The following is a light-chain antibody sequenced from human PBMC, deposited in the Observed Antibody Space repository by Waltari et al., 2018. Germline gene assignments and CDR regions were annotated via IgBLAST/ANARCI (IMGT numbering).Light chain of an antibody. J-gene: IGLJ2*01. CDR3: CSYAGSYTHVV. Sequence: QSALTQPRSVSGSPGQSVTISCTGTSSDVGGYAYVSWYQPHPGKAPKLMICDVTKRPSGVPDRFSGSKSGNTASLTISGLQAEDEADYYCCSYAGSYTHVVFGGGTKLTVL. CDR2: DVT. V-gene: IGLV2-11*01. CDR1: SSDVGGYAY.